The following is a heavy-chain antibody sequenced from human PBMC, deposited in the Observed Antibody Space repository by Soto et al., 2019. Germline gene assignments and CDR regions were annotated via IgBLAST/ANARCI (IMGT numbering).Heavy chain of an antibody. CDR3: ARDPDYDFWSGSSSGIDY. V-gene: IGHV1-46*01. J-gene: IGHJ4*02. CDR1: GYTFTSYY. Sequence: AASVKVSCKASGYTFTSYYMHWVRQAPGQGLEWMGIINPSGGSTSYAQKFQGRVTMTRDTSTSTVYMELSSLRSEDTAVYYCARDPDYDFWSGSSSGIDYWGQGTLVTVSS. CDR2: INPSGGST. D-gene: IGHD3-3*01.